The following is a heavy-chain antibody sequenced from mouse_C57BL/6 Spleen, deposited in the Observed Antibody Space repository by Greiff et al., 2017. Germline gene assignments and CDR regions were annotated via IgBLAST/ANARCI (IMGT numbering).Heavy chain of an antibody. CDR3: ERVGTTYYAYFDY. Sequence: QVQLQQSGAELVRPGASVKLSCKASGYSFTDYYINWVKQRSGQGLEWIARIYPGSGTTYYNEKFQGKATLTAEKASSTAYMQLSSLTSEDSAVYFCERVGTTYYAYFDYWGQGATLTVSA. D-gene: IGHD2-10*01. V-gene: IGHV1-76*01. CDR1: GYSFTDYY. J-gene: IGHJ2*01. CDR2: IYPGSGTT.